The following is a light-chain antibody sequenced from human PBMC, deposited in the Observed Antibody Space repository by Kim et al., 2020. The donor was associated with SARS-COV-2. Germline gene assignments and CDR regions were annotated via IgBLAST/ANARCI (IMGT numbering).Light chain of an antibody. CDR1: DDITNY. CDR2: DGF. Sequence: DIQLTQSPSSLSAFVGDRVTITCQASDDITNYLNWYQQKPGKAPTLLIYDGFNLETGVPSRFTGGGSGTEFTFTITSPQPEDVATYYCQQYNDLPFFGGGTKVDIK. CDR3: QQYNDLPF. V-gene: IGKV1-33*01. J-gene: IGKJ4*01.